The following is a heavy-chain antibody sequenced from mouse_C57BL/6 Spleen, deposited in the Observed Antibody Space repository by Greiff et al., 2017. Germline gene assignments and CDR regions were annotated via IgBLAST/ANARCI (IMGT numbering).Heavy chain of an antibody. D-gene: IGHD1-1*01. Sequence: VKLQQPGAELVRPGSSVKLSCKASGYTFTSYWMHWVKQRPIQGLEWIGNIDPSDSETHYNQKFKDKATLTVDKSSSTAYMQLSSLTSEDSAVYYCARRTVVAPSYAMDYWGQGTSVTVSS. CDR3: ARRTVVAPSYAMDY. CDR1: GYTFTSYW. V-gene: IGHV1-52*01. J-gene: IGHJ4*01. CDR2: IDPSDSET.